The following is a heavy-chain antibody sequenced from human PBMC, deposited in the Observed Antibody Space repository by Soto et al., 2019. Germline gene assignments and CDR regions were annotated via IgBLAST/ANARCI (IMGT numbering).Heavy chain of an antibody. CDR1: GYTFIRYG. CDR3: ARGGYYYNVWGKLSDYGLDV. D-gene: IGHD3-16*01. Sequence: QVQLVQSAAEVKKPGASVKVSCKASGYTFIRYGIAWVRQAPGQGLEWMGWISPYNDYTTYAEKLQGRGTLTADNSSKAVYVELRRLGSDDTAVYYCARGGYYYNVWGKLSDYGLDVWGQGTTVTVSS. V-gene: IGHV1-18*01. CDR2: ISPYNDYT. J-gene: IGHJ6*02.